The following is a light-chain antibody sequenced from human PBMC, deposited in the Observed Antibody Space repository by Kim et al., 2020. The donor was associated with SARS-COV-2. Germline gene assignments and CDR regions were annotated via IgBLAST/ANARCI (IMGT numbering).Light chain of an antibody. CDR3: QQRSSWPPD. Sequence: EVVLTQSPATLSLSPGDRATLSCRASQSVTKYLAWYQQKPGQAPRLLIYDASNRATGTPARFSGSGSGTDFTLTISSLEPEDFAVYYCQQRSSWPPDFGGGTKVEIK. CDR2: DAS. V-gene: IGKV3-11*01. CDR1: QSVTKY. J-gene: IGKJ4*01.